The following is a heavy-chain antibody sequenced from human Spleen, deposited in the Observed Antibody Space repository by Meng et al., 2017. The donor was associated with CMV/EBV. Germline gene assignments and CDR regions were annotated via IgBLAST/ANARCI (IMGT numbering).Heavy chain of an antibody. CDR2: MNPNSGNT. CDR1: GYTFTGYY. J-gene: IGHJ6*02. V-gene: IGHV1-8*02. Sequence: ASVKVSCKASGYTFTGYYMHWVRQAPGQGLEWMGWMNPNSGNTGYAQKFQGRVTMTRNTSISTAYMELSSLRSEDTAVYYCARSVGLYYDFWSGYAYYYYYYGMDVWGQGTTVTVSS. CDR3: ARSVGLYYDFWSGYAYYYYYYGMDV. D-gene: IGHD3-3*01.